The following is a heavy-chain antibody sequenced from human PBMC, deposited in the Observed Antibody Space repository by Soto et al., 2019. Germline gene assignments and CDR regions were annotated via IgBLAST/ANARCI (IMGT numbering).Heavy chain of an antibody. CDR3: AIGRSYASAYFLH. CDR1: GFTFSSYA. D-gene: IGHD1-26*01. V-gene: IGHV3-23*01. CDR2: ISGSGGST. J-gene: IGHJ1*01. Sequence: GGSLRLSCAASGFTFSSYAMSWVRQAPGKGLEWVSAISGSGGSTYYADSVKGRFTISRDNSKDTLYLQMNSLRAEDTAVYYCAIGRSYASAYFLHSGQGTLVTVSS.